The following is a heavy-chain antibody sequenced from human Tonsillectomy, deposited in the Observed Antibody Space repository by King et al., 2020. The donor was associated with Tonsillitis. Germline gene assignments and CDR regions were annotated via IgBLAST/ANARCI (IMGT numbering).Heavy chain of an antibody. V-gene: IGHV3-53*01. CDR3: ARHKAGRLSYFDY. D-gene: IGHD6-19*01. CDR2: IYSGDST. J-gene: IGHJ4*02. CDR1: GFTVSSNS. Sequence: VQLVESGGGLIQVGGSLRLSCAASGFTVSSNSMSWVRQAPGKGLEWVSVIYSGDSTYYADSVKGRFTISRDNSKDTLYLQMNSLRTEDTAMYYCARHKAGRLSYFDYWGQGTLVTVSS.